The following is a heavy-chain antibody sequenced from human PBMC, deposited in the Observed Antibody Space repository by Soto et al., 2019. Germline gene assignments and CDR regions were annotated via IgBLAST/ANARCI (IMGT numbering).Heavy chain of an antibody. Sequence: SCKASGYSFTNFWMHCVLQFPLNWLVWVSRIDTSGSSTSYADSVQGRFTISRDTAKNTASLQMNSLRAEDTGVYYCAKDSWYFDLWSQGSLVTVSS. J-gene: IGHJ4*02. CDR1: GYSFTNFW. V-gene: IGHV3-74*01. CDR2: IDTSGSST. D-gene: IGHD3-9*01. CDR3: AKDSWYFDL.